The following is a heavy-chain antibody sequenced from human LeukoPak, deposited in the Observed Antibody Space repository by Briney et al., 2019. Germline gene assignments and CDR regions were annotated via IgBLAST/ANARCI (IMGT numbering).Heavy chain of an antibody. D-gene: IGHD3-3*01. V-gene: IGHV3-23*01. CDR1: GFTFSSYA. Sequence: PGGSLRLSCAASGFTFSSYAMTWVRQAPDKGLECISAISGSAGTTYYADSVKGRFTISRDNSKNTLSLQMSSLRAEDTAVYYCAKGALEWTYYFDFWGQGTLVTVSS. CDR3: AKGALEWTYYFDF. J-gene: IGHJ4*02. CDR2: ISGSAGTT.